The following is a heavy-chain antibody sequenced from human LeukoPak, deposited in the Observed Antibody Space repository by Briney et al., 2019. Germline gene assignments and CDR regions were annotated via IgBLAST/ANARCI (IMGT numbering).Heavy chain of an antibody. CDR1: GFTFSDYY. Sequence: GGSLRLSCAASGFTFSDYYMSWIRQAPGEGLEWVSYISSSGSTIYYADSVKGRFTISRDNAKNSLYLQMNSLKTEDTAVYYCTTVDGYCSSTSCYSHYQHWGQGTLVTVSS. CDR3: TTVDGYCSSTSCYSHYQH. V-gene: IGHV3-11*01. J-gene: IGHJ1*01. CDR2: ISSSGSTI. D-gene: IGHD2-2*01.